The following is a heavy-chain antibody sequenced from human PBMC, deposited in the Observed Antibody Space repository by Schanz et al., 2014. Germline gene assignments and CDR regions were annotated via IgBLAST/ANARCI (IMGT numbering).Heavy chain of an antibody. D-gene: IGHD3-9*01. J-gene: IGHJ4*02. Sequence: QVQLVESGGGVVQPGRSLRLSCAASGFSFSTYAMHWVRQAPGKGLRCVAVISGNGGEKYYGDSVKGRFTISRDSPKNRLYLQMNSLRPEDSGVYYCARGVARERYSDWLELDYWGQGTLVTVSS. V-gene: IGHV3-30*04. CDR2: ISGNGGEK. CDR1: GFSFSTYA. CDR3: ARGVARERYSDWLELDY.